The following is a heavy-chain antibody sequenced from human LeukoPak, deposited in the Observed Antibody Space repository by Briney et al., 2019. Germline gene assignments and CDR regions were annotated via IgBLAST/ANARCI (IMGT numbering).Heavy chain of an antibody. J-gene: IGHJ4*02. CDR3: ARGVDYYDSSGYLHYFDY. D-gene: IGHD3-22*01. Sequence: SETLSLTCTVSGGSISSFYWSWIRQPAGKGLEWIGRIYTSGSTNYNPSLKSRVTISVDTSKNQFSLKLSSVTAADTAVYYCARGVDYYDSSGYLHYFDYWGQGTLVTVSS. CDR1: GGSISSFY. CDR2: IYTSGST. V-gene: IGHV4-4*07.